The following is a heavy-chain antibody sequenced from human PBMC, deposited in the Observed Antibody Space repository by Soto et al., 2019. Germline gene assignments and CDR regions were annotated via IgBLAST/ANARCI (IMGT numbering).Heavy chain of an antibody. CDR3: SSGIKGGVDA. CDR2: ISYDGRNK. J-gene: IGHJ5*02. V-gene: IGHV3-30*03. Sequence: QVQLAESGGGLVQPGRSLRLSCATSGFVSNDYDIHWVRQAPGKGLAWLESISYDGRNKDYADSVKGRITISRDNSKNDMSLQINSLGAEDTAVYYCSSGIKGGVDAWGPGTLVTGSS. CDR1: GFVSNDYD. D-gene: IGHD3-3*01.